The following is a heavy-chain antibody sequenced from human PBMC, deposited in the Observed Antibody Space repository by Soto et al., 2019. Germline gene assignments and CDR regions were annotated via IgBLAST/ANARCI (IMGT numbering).Heavy chain of an antibody. CDR3: ARRLLLRFGSTVAAPMGIDY. CDR1: GFTFSSYG. Sequence: QVQLVESGGGVVQPGRSLRLSCAASGFTFSSYGMHWVRQAPGKGLEWVAVISYDGSNKYYADSVKGRFTISRDNSKNTLYLQMNSLRAEDTAVYYCARRLLLRFGSTVAAPMGIDYWGQGTLVTVSS. CDR2: ISYDGSNK. D-gene: IGHD3-16*01. J-gene: IGHJ4*02. V-gene: IGHV3-30*03.